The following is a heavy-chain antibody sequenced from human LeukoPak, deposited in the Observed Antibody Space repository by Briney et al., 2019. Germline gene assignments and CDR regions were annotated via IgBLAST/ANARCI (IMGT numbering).Heavy chain of an antibody. J-gene: IGHJ2*01. V-gene: IGHV1-8*03. Sequence: ASVKVSCKASGYTFTSYDINWVRQATGQGLEWMGWMNPNSGNTGYAQKFQGRVTITRNTSISTAYMELSSLRSEDTAVYYCARGSVTIFGVVTSDFWYFDLWGRGTLVTVSS. D-gene: IGHD3-3*01. CDR2: MNPNSGNT. CDR1: GYTFTSYD. CDR3: ARGSVTIFGVVTSDFWYFDL.